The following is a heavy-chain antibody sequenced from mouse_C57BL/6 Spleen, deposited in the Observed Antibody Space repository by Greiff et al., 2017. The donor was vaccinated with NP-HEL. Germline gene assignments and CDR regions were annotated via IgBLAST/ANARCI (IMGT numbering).Heavy chain of an antibody. CDR2: ISHGGSYT. V-gene: IGHV5-4*01. CDR3: AREDYGSGFDD. J-gene: IGHJ2*01. CDR1: GFTFSSYA. Sequence: EVQRVESGGGLVKPGGSLKLSCAASGFTFSSYAMSWVRQTPDKRLEWVATISHGGSYTYYPDNVKGRFTISRDNAKNNLYLQMSHLKSEDTAMYYCAREDYGSGFDDWGKGTTLTVSS. D-gene: IGHD1-1*01.